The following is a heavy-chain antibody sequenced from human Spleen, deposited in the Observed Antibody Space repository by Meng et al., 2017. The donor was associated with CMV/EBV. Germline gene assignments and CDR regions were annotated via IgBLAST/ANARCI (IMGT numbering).Heavy chain of an antibody. V-gene: IGHV3-48*04. Sequence: GESLKISCAASGFTFSSYTLNWVRQAPGKGLEWVSYIGSNSRTIYYLDSVKGRFTISRDNAKNSLYLQMNSLRAEDTAVYYCASDYYDSSGYRDYWGQGTLVTVSS. CDR2: IGSNSRTI. CDR1: GFTFSSYT. D-gene: IGHD3-22*01. CDR3: ASDYYDSSGYRDY. J-gene: IGHJ4*02.